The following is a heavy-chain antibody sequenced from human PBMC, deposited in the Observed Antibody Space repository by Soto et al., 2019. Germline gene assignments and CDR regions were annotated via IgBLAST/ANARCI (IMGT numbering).Heavy chain of an antibody. CDR1: GGSFSGYY. D-gene: IGHD5-12*01. V-gene: IGHV4-34*01. J-gene: IGHJ4*02. CDR3: ARGGHASGYSGYRPYYFDY. Sequence: SETLSLTCAVYGGSFSGYYWSWIRQPPGKGLEWIGEINHSGSTNYNPSLKSRVTISVDTSKNQFSLKLSSVTAADTAVYYCARGGHASGYSGYRPYYFDYWGQGTLVTVSS. CDR2: INHSGST.